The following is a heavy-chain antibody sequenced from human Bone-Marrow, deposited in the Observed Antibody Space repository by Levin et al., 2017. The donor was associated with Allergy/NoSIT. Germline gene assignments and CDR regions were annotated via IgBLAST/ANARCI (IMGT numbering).Heavy chain of an antibody. CDR1: GFTFSTYA. Sequence: GGSLRLSCAASGFTFSTYALNWVRQAPGKGLEWVSSINTISSHIYYANSVRGRFTISRDNDRNSLYLQMSSLRPEDTAVYYCARDDSFTGYQRFDAMDVWGRGTTVTVSS. D-gene: IGHD3-9*01. CDR2: INTISSHI. CDR3: ARDDSFTGYQRFDAMDV. V-gene: IGHV3-21*01. J-gene: IGHJ6*02.